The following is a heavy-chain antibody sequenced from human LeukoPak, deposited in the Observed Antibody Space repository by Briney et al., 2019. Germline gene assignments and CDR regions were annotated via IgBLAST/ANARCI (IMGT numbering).Heavy chain of an antibody. Sequence: KHGESLKISSKAPGYSFTTYWIAWVRQMPGKGLEWMGIIYPGDSDTRYSPSFQGQVTISADKSISTAYLQWSSLKASDTAMYYCAGTQYSSSWSRFDFWGQGTLVTVSS. J-gene: IGHJ4*02. V-gene: IGHV5-51*01. CDR2: IYPGDSDT. CDR1: GYSFTTYW. D-gene: IGHD6-13*01. CDR3: AGTQYSSSWSRFDF.